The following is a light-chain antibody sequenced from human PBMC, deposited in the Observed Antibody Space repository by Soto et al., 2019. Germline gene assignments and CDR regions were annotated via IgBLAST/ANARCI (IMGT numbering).Light chain of an antibody. CDR3: QHYNSYSEA. CDR2: KAS. Sequence: DIQMTQSPSTLSGSVGDRVTITCRASQTISSWLAWDQQKPGKAPKLLIYKASTLKSGVPSRFSGSGSGTEFTLNISSLQHDDFATYYCQHYNSYSEAFGQGTKVELK. J-gene: IGKJ1*01. CDR1: QTISSW. V-gene: IGKV1-5*03.